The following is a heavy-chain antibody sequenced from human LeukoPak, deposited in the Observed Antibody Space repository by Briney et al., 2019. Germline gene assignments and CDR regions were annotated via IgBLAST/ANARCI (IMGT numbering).Heavy chain of an antibody. CDR1: GGSISSYY. J-gene: IGHJ4*02. V-gene: IGHV4-4*07. Sequence: SETLSLTCTVSGGSISSYYWSWIRQPAGKGLEWIGRIYTSGSTNYNPSLKSRVTMSVDTSKNQFSLKLSSVTAADTAMYYCARGTLYSGWSYYFDYWGQGSQVTVSS. D-gene: IGHD6-19*01. CDR3: ARGTLYSGWSYYFDY. CDR2: IYTSGST.